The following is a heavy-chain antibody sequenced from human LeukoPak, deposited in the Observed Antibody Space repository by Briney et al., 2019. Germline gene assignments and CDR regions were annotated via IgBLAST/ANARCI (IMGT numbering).Heavy chain of an antibody. D-gene: IGHD6-6*01. Sequence: SETLSLTCTVSGGSISSYYWSWIRQPPGKGLEWIGYISYSGSTNYNPSLKSRVTISVDTSKNQFSLKLSSVTAADTAVFYCARASPLEQLGWYFDLWGRGTLVTVSS. J-gene: IGHJ2*01. V-gene: IGHV4-59*01. CDR2: ISYSGST. CDR1: GGSISSYY. CDR3: ARASPLEQLGWYFDL.